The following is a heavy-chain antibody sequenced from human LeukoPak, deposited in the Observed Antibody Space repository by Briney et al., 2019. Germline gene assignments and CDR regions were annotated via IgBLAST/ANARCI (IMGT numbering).Heavy chain of an antibody. Sequence: GGSLRLSCAASGFTYSRYDMHWVRQAPGKGLEWVAVISYDGSNKYADSVKGRFTISRDNSKNTVYLQMNSLRVEDTAVYYCAREGPYSSSWYVPHSFDYWGQGTLVTLSS. CDR3: AREGPYSSSWYVPHSFDY. CDR2: ISYDGSNK. V-gene: IGHV3-30*04. D-gene: IGHD6-13*01. J-gene: IGHJ4*02. CDR1: GFTYSRYD.